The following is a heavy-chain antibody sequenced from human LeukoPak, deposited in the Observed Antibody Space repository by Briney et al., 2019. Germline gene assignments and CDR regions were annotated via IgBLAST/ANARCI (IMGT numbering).Heavy chain of an antibody. D-gene: IGHD2-15*01. CDR2: IIPIFGTT. CDR1: GGTFSSYA. J-gene: IGHJ4*02. Sequence: SVRVSCTASGGTFSSYAISWVRQAPGQGLEWMARIIPIFGTTNYAQKFQGSVTISTDKSTSTAYMHLSSLRAEDTAVYYCARNEVGAVDSDGYYFAYWGQGTLVT. CDR3: ARNEVGAVDSDGYYFAY. V-gene: IGHV1-69*05.